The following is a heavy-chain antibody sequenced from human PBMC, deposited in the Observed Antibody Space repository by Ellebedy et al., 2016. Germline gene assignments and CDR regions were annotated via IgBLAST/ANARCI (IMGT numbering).Heavy chain of an antibody. J-gene: IGHJ4*02. CDR2: IYYSGST. D-gene: IGHD3-9*01. CDR3: ARGFHYDILTGYPQYYFDY. V-gene: IGHV4-31*03. Sequence: SETLSLXXTVSGGSISSCGYYWSWIRQHPGQGLEWIGYIYYSGSTYYNPSLKSRVTISVDTSKNQFSLKLSSVTAADTAVYYCARGFHYDILTGYPQYYFDYWGQGTLVTVSS. CDR1: GGSISSCGYY.